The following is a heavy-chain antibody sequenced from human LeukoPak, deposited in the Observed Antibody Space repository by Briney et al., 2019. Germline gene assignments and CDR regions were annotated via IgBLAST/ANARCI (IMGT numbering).Heavy chain of an antibody. CDR2: IRSNFYGGTT. J-gene: IGHJ4*02. V-gene: IGHV3-49*04. CDR1: GFTFGDYA. D-gene: IGHD3-16*01. Sequence: GGSLRLSCTASGFTFGDYAMSWVRQAPGKGLEWVGFIRSNFYGGTTDYAASVKGRFTISRDGSKSIAYLQMNSLKTEDTAVYYCTRGGGGDPVDYWGQGALVTVSS. CDR3: TRGGGGDPVDY.